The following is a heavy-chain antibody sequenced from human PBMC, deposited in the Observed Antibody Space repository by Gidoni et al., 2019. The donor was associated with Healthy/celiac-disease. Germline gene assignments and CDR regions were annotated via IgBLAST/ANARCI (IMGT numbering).Heavy chain of an antibody. CDR1: GFNFSSYA. CDR3: AKDLAMIVVVILDY. D-gene: IGHD3-22*01. Sequence: EVQLLESGGGLVQPGGSLRLSCAASGFNFSSYAMSWVRQAPGKGLEWVSAISGSGGSTYYADSVKGRFTISRDNSKNTLYLQMNSLRAEDTAVYYCAKDLAMIVVVILDYWGQGTLVTVSS. CDR2: ISGSGGST. V-gene: IGHV3-23*01. J-gene: IGHJ4*02.